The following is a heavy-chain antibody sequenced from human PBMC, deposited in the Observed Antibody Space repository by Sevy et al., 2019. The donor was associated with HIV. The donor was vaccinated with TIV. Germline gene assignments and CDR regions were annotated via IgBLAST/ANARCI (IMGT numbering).Heavy chain of an antibody. J-gene: IGHJ4*02. Sequence: SETLSLTCTVSGGSISSSSYYWGWIRQPPGKGLEWIGNIYYSGSTYYNPSLKSRVTISLDTSKNQYSLKLSSVTAADTAVYYCASLTRGETLYYFDYWGQGTLVTVSS. CDR2: IYYSGST. CDR1: GGSISSSSYY. D-gene: IGHD4-17*01. V-gene: IGHV4-39*01. CDR3: ASLTRGETLYYFDY.